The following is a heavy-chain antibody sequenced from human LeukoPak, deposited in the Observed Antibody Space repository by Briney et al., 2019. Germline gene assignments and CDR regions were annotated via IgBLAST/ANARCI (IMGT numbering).Heavy chain of an antibody. CDR3: ARGKNDYGDYRSAVDAFDI. D-gene: IGHD4-17*01. Sequence: ASVKVSCKASGYTFTGYYMHWVRQAPGQGLEWMGWINPNSGGTNYAQKFQGRVTMTRDTSISTAYTELSRLRSDDTAVYYCARGKNDYGDYRSAVDAFDIWGQGTMVTVSS. V-gene: IGHV1-2*02. J-gene: IGHJ3*02. CDR2: INPNSGGT. CDR1: GYTFTGYY.